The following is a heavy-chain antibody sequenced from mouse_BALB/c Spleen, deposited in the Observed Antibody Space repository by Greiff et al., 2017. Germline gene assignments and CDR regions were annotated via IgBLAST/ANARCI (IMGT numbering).Heavy chain of an antibody. CDR1: GFTFTDYY. V-gene: IGHV7-3*02. D-gene: IGHD2-14*01. J-gene: IGHJ2*01. Sequence: EVKVVESGGGLVQPGGSLRLSCATSGFTFTDYYMSWVRQPPGKALEWLGFIRNKANGYTTEYSASVKGRFTISRDNSQSILYLQMNTLRAEDSATYYCARDSYRYDYWGQGTTLTVSS. CDR2: IRNKANGYTT. CDR3: ARDSYRYDY.